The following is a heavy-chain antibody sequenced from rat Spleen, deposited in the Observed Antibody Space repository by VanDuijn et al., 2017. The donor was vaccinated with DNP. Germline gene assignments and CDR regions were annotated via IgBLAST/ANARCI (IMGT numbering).Heavy chain of an antibody. J-gene: IGHJ4*01. V-gene: IGHV5-27*01. Sequence: EVQLVESGGGLVQPGRSLKLSCAASGFTFSYYYMAWVRQAPKKGLEWVASITSGGGTTNYRYSVKGRFTISRDDARNTLYLQMNSLRSEDTATYYCTTDPYTTDYRDYWGQGTSVTVSS. CDR1: GFTFSYYY. CDR2: ITSGGGTT. D-gene: IGHD1-6*01. CDR3: TTDPYTTDYRDY.